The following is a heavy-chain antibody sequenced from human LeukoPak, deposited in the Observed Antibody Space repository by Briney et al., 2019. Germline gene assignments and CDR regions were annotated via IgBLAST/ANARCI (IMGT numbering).Heavy chain of an antibody. CDR2: ISYDGSNK. V-gene: IGHV3-30*04. CDR3: ARVGLWYSSSWYLGY. D-gene: IGHD6-13*01. J-gene: IGHJ4*02. CDR1: GFTFSSYA. Sequence: GGSLRLSCAASGFTFSSYAMHWARQAPGKGLEWVAVISYDGSNKYYADSVRGRFTISRDNSKNTLYLQMNSLRAEDTAVYYCARVGLWYSSSWYLGYWGQGTLVTVSS.